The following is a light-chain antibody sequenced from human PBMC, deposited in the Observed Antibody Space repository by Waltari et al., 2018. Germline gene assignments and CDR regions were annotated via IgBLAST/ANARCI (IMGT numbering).Light chain of an antibody. CDR1: QSISSY. V-gene: IGKV3-11*01. J-gene: IGKJ3*01. CDR2: NAS. CDR3: QQRSKSFT. Sequence: IVLKQSPATLALSPGDRATLSCRASQSISSYLAWYQQKPGQAPRRLIYNASTRATGIPARFSGSGSVTDFTLTISSLEPEDFAIYYCQQRSKSFTFGPGTKVDMK.